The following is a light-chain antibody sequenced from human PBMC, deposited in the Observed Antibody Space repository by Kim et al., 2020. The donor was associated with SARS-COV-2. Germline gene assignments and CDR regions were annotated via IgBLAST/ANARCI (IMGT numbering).Light chain of an antibody. CDR1: HRVADG. CDR3: QQYNDMWA. CDR2: DAS. Sequence: EIVMTQSPGTLSVSPGESATLSCKASHRVADGVAWYQQRPGQAPRLLIYDASTRATGVPPRFSGSGFGTDFTLTITSLQSEDFAVYYCQQYNDMWAFGQGTKVDIK. J-gene: IGKJ1*01. V-gene: IGKV3-15*01.